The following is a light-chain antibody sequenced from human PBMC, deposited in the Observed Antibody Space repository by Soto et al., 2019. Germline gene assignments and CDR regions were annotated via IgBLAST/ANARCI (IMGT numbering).Light chain of an antibody. J-gene: IGKJ2*01. Sequence: RVLTQAPGTLSLSPGERATLSCRASQTVNSRYLNWYQHKPGQAPRLLIYGASIRATGIPDRFSGSRSGADFSLTITRLEPEDSAVYYCQQFDDSRPAFTFGQGTKLEI. V-gene: IGKV3-20*01. CDR3: QQFDDSRPAFT. CDR2: GAS. CDR1: QTVNSRY.